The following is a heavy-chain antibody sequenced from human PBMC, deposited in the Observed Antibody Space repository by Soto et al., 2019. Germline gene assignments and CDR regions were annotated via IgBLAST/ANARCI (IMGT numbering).Heavy chain of an antibody. J-gene: IGHJ4*02. V-gene: IGHV4-39*07. CDR2: FYYSGNT. Sequence: PSETLSLTCTVSGGSISSSSYYWGWIRQPPGKGLEWIGSFYYSGNTNYNPSLKSRVTISLDTPKNQFSLKLSSVTAADTAVYYCARVDYYDSSGSSWIFDYWGQGTLVTVSS. D-gene: IGHD3-22*01. CDR3: ARVDYYDSSGSSWIFDY. CDR1: GGSISSSSYY.